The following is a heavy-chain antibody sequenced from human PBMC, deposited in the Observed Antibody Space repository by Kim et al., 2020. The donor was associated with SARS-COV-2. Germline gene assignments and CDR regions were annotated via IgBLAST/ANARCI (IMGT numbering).Heavy chain of an antibody. Sequence: GGSLRLSCAVSGLTFSDFFMSWIRQAPGKGLEWVSYICSSGTTMSYAASVKGRFTISRDNAQNSLYLQMNSLRAEDTAVYYCARGHLDLVYWGQGTLVTV. CDR3: ARGHLDLVY. CDR1: GLTFSDFF. CDR2: ICSSGTTM. J-gene: IGHJ4*02. V-gene: IGHV3-11*04.